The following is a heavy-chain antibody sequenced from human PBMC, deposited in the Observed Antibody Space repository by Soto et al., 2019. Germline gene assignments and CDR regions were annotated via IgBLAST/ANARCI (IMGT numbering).Heavy chain of an antibody. J-gene: IGHJ5*02. D-gene: IGHD3-10*01. CDR3: ARGTIPAFYGSGRPYNWFDP. V-gene: IGHV4-31*03. CDR2: IYYSGST. CDR1: GGSISSGGYF. Sequence: ASETLSLTCTVSGGSISSGGYFWSWIRQHPGKGLEWIGYIYYSGSTYYNPSLKSRVTISVDTSKNQFSLKLSSVTAADTAVYYCARGTIPAFYGSGRPYNWFDPWGQGTLVTVSS.